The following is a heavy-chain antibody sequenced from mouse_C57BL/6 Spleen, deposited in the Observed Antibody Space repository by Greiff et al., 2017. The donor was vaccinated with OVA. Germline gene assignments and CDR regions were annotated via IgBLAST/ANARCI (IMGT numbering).Heavy chain of an antibody. J-gene: IGHJ1*03. CDR1: GFTFSSYA. D-gene: IGHD2-1*01. CDR3: AREGGYYGNFYWYFDV. CDR2: ISDGGSYT. Sequence: EVKLVESGGGLVKPGGSLKLSCAASGFTFSSYAMSWVRQTPEKRLEWVATISDGGSYTYYPDNVKGRFTISRDNAKNNLYLQMSHLKSEDTAMYYCAREGGYYGNFYWYFDVWGTGTTVTVSS. V-gene: IGHV5-4*01.